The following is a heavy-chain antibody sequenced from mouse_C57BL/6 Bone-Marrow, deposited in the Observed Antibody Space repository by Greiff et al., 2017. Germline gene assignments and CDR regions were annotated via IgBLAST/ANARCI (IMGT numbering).Heavy chain of an antibody. V-gene: IGHV5-9-1*02. CDR1: GFTFSSYA. D-gene: IGHD1-1*01. CDR3: TRAPQFITTGVDPYYYAMDY. CDR2: ISSGGDYI. Sequence: EVQGVESGEGLVKPGGSLKLSCAASGFTFSSYAMSWVRQTPEKRLEWVAYISSGGDYIYYADTVKGRFTISRDNARNTLYLQMSSLKSEDTAMYYCTRAPQFITTGVDPYYYAMDYWGQGTSVTVSS. J-gene: IGHJ4*01.